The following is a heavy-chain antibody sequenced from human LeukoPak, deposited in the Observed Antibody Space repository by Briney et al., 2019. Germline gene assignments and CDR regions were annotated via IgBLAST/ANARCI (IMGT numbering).Heavy chain of an antibody. V-gene: IGHV4-30-2*01. CDR1: GGSISSGGYS. CDR3: ARARVSGNYYFDY. J-gene: IGHJ4*02. CDR2: IYHSGST. Sequence: SETLSLTCAVSGGSISSGGYSWSWIRQPPGKGLEWIGYIYHSGSTYYNPSLKSRVTISVDRSKNPFSLKLSSVTAADTAVYYCARARVSGNYYFDYWGQGTLVTVSS. D-gene: IGHD4-23*01.